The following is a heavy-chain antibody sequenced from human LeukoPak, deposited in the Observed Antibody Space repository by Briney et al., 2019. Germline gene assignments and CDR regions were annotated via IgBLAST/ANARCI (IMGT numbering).Heavy chain of an antibody. Sequence: KPGGSLRLSCAASGFTFGSYSMNWVRQAPGKGLEWVSSISSSSSYIYYADSVKGRFTISRDNAKNSLYLQMNSLRAEDTAVYYCARVLVDIVATIEDGDAFDIWGQGTMVTVSS. J-gene: IGHJ3*02. D-gene: IGHD5-12*01. CDR3: ARVLVDIVATIEDGDAFDI. CDR2: ISSSSSYI. V-gene: IGHV3-21*01. CDR1: GFTFGSYS.